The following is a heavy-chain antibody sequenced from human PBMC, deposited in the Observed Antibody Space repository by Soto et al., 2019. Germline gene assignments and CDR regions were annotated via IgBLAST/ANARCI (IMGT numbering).Heavy chain of an antibody. CDR3: ASVLPELRFLEWNMDV. CDR1: GFTFSSYW. D-gene: IGHD3-3*01. CDR2: INSDGSST. Sequence: GGSLRLSCAASGFTFSSYWMHWVRQAPGKGLVWVSRINSDGSSTSYADSVKGRFTISRDNAKNTLYLQMNSLRAEDTAVYYCASVLPELRFLEWNMDVWGKGTTVTVSS. V-gene: IGHV3-74*01. J-gene: IGHJ6*03.